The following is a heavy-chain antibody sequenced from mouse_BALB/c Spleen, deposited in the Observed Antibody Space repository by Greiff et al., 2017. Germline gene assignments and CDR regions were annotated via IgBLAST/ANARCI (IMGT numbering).Heavy chain of an antibody. CDR3: ARDWKYYFDY. Sequence: EVQVVESGGGLVQPGGSRKLSCAASGFTFSSFGMHWVRQAPEKGLEWVAYISSGSSTIYYADTVKGRFTISRDNPKNTLFLQMTSLRSEDTAMYYCARDWKYYFDYWGQGTTLTVSS. CDR2: ISSGSSTI. J-gene: IGHJ2*01. CDR1: GFTFSSFG. V-gene: IGHV5-17*02.